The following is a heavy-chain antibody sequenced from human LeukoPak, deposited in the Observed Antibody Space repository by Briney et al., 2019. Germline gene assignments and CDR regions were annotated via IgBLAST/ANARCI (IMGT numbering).Heavy chain of an antibody. V-gene: IGHV4-34*01. CDR3: ARQPRLRITMVRGQPAEIDY. CDR1: GGSFSGYY. Sequence: NPSETLSLTCAVYGGSFSGYYWSWIRQPPGKGLEWIGEINHSGSTNYNPSLKSRVTISVDTSKNQFSLKLSSVTAADTAVYYCARQPRLRITMVRGQPAEIDYWGQGTLVTVSS. D-gene: IGHD3-10*01. J-gene: IGHJ4*02. CDR2: INHSGST.